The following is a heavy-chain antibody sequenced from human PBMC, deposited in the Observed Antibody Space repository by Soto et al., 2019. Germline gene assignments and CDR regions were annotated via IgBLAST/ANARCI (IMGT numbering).Heavy chain of an antibody. CDR2: IHYTGGT. V-gene: IGHV4-31*03. CDR3: AREGAGTIDFPTYRYYFYCMDV. CDR1: GGSVSSGAFY. J-gene: IGHJ6*03. D-gene: IGHD1-1*01. Sequence: QVQLQESGPGLVKPSETLSLTCTVSGGSVSSGAFYWSWIRQHPGKGLEWIGYIHYTGGTYYNPSLKSRITMSLDASRSQFSLKLTSVTAADTAVYYCAREGAGTIDFPTYRYYFYCMDVWGRGTTVTVSS.